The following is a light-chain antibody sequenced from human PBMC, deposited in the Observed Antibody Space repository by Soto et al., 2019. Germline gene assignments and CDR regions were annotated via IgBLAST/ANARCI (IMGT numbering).Light chain of an antibody. CDR2: TAS. Sequence: DIQMTQSPSTLSASVGDRVTITCRASQSISSWLAWYQQKPGTAPKLLIYTASTLESGVPSRFSGSGSGTEFTLTISRLQPDDFAADYCQQYNSYPWTFGQGTKMEIK. CDR3: QQYNSYPWT. J-gene: IGKJ1*01. V-gene: IGKV1-5*03. CDR1: QSISSW.